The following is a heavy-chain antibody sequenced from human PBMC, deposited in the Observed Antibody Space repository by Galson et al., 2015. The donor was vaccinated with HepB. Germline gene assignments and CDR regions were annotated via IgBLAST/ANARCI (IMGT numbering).Heavy chain of an antibody. D-gene: IGHD3-10*01. J-gene: IGHJ4*02. CDR1: GFTFSNYG. CDR2: IWHEGINK. Sequence: SLRLSCAGSGFTFSNYGMHWVRQAPGKGLEWVAVIWHEGINKYYADSVKGRFTVSRDNSKNTIFLQMSSLRVDDTAIYYCVRVQTMVRGVTDHFDYWGQGTLVTVSS. V-gene: IGHV3-33*08. CDR3: VRVQTMVRGVTDHFDY.